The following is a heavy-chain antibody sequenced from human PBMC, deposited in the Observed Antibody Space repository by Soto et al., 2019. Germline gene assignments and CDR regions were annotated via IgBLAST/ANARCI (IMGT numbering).Heavy chain of an antibody. J-gene: IGHJ4*02. CDR1: GFTFSSYS. CDR2: VSSISSTI. CDR3: ARDPPFDYGDYEWDY. D-gene: IGHD4-17*01. Sequence: EVQLVESGGGLVQPGGSLRLSCAASGFTFSSYSMNWVRQAPGKGLEWVSYVSSISSTIYYADSVKGRFTISRDNAKNSLYQQRTGLRDEDTAVYYYARDPPFDYGDYEWDYSGQGTLVTVCS. V-gene: IGHV3-48*02.